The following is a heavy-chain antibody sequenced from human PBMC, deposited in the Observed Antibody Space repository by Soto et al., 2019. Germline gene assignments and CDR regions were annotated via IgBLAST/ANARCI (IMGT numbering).Heavy chain of an antibody. CDR1: GGSFSGYY. Sequence: TLSLTCAVYGGSFSGYYWSWIRQPPGKGLEWIGEINHSGSTNYNPSLKSRVTISVDTSKNQFSLKLSSVTAADTAVYYCARGSIAATNWFDPWGQGTLVTVSS. V-gene: IGHV4-34*01. D-gene: IGHD6-6*01. CDR3: ARGSIAATNWFDP. J-gene: IGHJ5*02. CDR2: INHSGST.